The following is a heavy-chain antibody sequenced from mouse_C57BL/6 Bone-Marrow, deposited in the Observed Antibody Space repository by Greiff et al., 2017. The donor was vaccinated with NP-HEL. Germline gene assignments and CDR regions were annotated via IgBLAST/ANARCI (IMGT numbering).Heavy chain of an antibody. D-gene: IGHD1-1*01. CDR1: GYTFTSYW. Sequence: QVQLQQPGTELVKPGASVKMSCKASGYTFTSYWITWVKQRPGQGLEWIGDIYPGSGSTNYNEKFKSKATLTVDTSSSTAYMQLSSLTSEDSAVYYCARGPVRSVEEYAMDYWGQGTSVTVSS. J-gene: IGHJ4*01. V-gene: IGHV1-55*01. CDR2: IYPGSGST. CDR3: ARGPVRSVEEYAMDY.